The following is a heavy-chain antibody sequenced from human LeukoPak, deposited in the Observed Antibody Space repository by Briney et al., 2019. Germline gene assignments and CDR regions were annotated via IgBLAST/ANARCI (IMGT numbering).Heavy chain of an antibody. D-gene: IGHD6-19*01. Sequence: GRSLKLSCVDSGFTFRSYALHWLRQAPGKGLEWVAVISADGNEKYYADSVKGRFTMSRDNSKNTLFLQMNSLRTDDTAVYFCARDAPYSGGCCAFDIWGQGTTVTVPS. J-gene: IGHJ3*02. CDR3: ARDAPYSGGCCAFDI. CDR2: ISADGNEK. CDR1: GFTFRSYA. V-gene: IGHV3-30-3*01.